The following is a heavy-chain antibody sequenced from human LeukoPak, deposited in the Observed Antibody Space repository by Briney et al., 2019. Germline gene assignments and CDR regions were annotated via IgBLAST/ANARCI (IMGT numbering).Heavy chain of an antibody. CDR3: AKDRRAAAAGTVDY. CDR1: GFTFDDYA. Sequence: SLRLSCAASGFTFDDYAMHWVRQAPGKGLEWVSGISWNGGIIGYADSVKGRFTISRENAKNSLYLQMNSLRPEDTALYHCAKDRRAAAAGTVDYWGQGTLVTVSS. CDR2: ISWNGGII. V-gene: IGHV3-9*01. D-gene: IGHD6-13*01. J-gene: IGHJ4*02.